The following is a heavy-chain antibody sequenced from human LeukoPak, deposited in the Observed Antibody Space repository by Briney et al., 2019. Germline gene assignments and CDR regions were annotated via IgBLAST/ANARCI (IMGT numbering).Heavy chain of an antibody. CDR2: ISAYNGNT. J-gene: IGHJ4*02. CDR1: GYTFTSYG. Sequence: ASVKVSCKASGYTFTSYGISWVRQAPGQGLEWMGWISAYNGNTNYAQKLQGRVTMTTDTSTSTAYMELRSLRSDDTAVYYCASVRSGSHWDYFDYWGQGTLVTVSS. D-gene: IGHD1-26*01. V-gene: IGHV1-18*01. CDR3: ASVRSGSHWDYFDY.